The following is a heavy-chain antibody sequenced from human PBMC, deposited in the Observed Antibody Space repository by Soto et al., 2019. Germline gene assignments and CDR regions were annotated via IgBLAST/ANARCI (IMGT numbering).Heavy chain of an antibody. V-gene: IGHV3-30-3*01. CDR2: ISYDGSNK. CDR1: GFTFSSYA. CDR3: ARARRYYDILTGYYDLYYYYYGMDV. J-gene: IGHJ6*02. Sequence: GGSLRLSCAASGFTFSSYAMHWVRQAPGKGLEWVAVISYDGSNKYYADSVKGRFTISRDNSKNTLYLQMNSLRAEDTAVYYCARARRYYDILTGYYDLYYYYYGMDVWGQGTTVTAP. D-gene: IGHD3-9*01.